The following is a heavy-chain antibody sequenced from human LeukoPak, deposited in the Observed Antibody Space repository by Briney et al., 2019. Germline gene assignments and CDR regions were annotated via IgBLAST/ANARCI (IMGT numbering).Heavy chain of an antibody. CDR3: ARGGYCSSTSCHPIFDY. CDR2: INPNSGGT. CDR1: GYTFTGYY. V-gene: IGHV1-2*02. J-gene: IGHJ4*02. D-gene: IGHD2-2*01. Sequence: ASVKVSCKASGYTFTGYYMHWVRQAPGQGLEWMGWINPNSGGTNYAQKFQGRVTMTRDTSISTAYMELSRLRSDDTAVDYCARGGYCSSTSCHPIFDYWGQGTLVTVSS.